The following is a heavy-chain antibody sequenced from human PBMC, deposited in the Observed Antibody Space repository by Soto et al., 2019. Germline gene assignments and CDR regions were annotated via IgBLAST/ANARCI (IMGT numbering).Heavy chain of an antibody. Sequence: QVQLQESGPGLVKPSETLSLTCSVAGGSMNSYFWSWIRQSPGKGLEWIGYIYYSGSTNYNPSLKSRVTISVDTSKNQFSLNLRSVTAADTAVYYCARVPYSGYVFDYWGQGTLVTVSS. V-gene: IGHV4-59*01. CDR3: ARVPYSGYVFDY. CDR1: GGSMNSYF. CDR2: IYYSGST. D-gene: IGHD5-12*01. J-gene: IGHJ4*02.